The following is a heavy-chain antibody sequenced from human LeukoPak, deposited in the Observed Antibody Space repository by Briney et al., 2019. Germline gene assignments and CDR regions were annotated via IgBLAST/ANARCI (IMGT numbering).Heavy chain of an antibody. D-gene: IGHD1-14*01. Sequence: SGKVSCKAYGVAFSSYAISWVRHAPGQGLEWMGGLIFIFGTAKYAQKFQGRVTSTADESTSTAYMELSSRRSEDTAVYYCALGEWNHRYYFDYWGQGTLVTVSS. CDR3: ALGEWNHRYYFDY. CDR1: GVAFSSYA. CDR2: LIFIFGTA. J-gene: IGHJ4*02. V-gene: IGHV1-69*01.